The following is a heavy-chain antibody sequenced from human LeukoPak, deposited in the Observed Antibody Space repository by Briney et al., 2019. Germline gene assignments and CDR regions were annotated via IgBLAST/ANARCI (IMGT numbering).Heavy chain of an antibody. CDR2: INSDGSST. CDR3: ARAGSSGYYGY. J-gene: IGHJ4*02. Sequence: GGSLRLSCAASGFTFSSYWMHSVRQAPGKGLVWVSRINSDGSSTSYADSVKGRFTISRDNAKNTLYLQMNSLRAEDTAVYYCARAGSSGYYGYWGQGTLVTVSS. D-gene: IGHD3-22*01. V-gene: IGHV3-74*01. CDR1: GFTFSSYW.